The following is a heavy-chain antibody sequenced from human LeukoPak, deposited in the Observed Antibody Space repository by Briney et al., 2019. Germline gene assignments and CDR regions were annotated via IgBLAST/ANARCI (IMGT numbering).Heavy chain of an antibody. J-gene: IGHJ6*03. CDR2: ISSGGST. CDR3: ARDPMVRGVITPNYMDV. V-gene: IGHV3-23*01. CDR1: GFTFSSYG. D-gene: IGHD3-10*01. Sequence: GGTLRLSCAASGFTFSSYGMSWVRQAPGKGLEWVSAISSGGSTYYADSVKGRFTISRDNSKNTLYLQMNSLRAEDTAVYYCARDPMVRGVITPNYMDVWGKGTTVTVSS.